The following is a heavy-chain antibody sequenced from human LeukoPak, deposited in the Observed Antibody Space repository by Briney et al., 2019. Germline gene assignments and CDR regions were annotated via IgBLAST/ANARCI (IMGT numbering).Heavy chain of an antibody. CDR2: ISGSGDNT. CDR3: AKVTVTTTYYYYYGMDV. D-gene: IGHD4-11*01. Sequence: GGSLRLSCAASGFTFSSYAMNWVRQAPGKGLEWVASISGSGDNTYHADSVKGRFTVSRDNSKNTLSLLMNILRAEDTAIYYCAKVTVTTTYYYYYGMDVWGQGTTVTVSS. J-gene: IGHJ6*02. CDR1: GFTFSSYA. V-gene: IGHV3-23*01.